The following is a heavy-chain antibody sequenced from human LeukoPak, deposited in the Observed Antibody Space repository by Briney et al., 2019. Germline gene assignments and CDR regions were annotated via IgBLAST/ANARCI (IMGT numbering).Heavy chain of an antibody. J-gene: IGHJ6*02. V-gene: IGHV3-33*06. CDR3: AKGAVTGNYYYYGMDV. D-gene: IGHD4-11*01. CDR2: IWYDGSNK. CDR1: GFTFSSYG. Sequence: GGSLRLSCAASGFTFSSYGMHWVRQAPGKGLEWVAVIWYDGSNKYYADSVKGRFTISRDNSKNTLYLQMNSLRAEDTAVYYCAKGAVTGNYYYYGMDVWGRGTTVTVSS.